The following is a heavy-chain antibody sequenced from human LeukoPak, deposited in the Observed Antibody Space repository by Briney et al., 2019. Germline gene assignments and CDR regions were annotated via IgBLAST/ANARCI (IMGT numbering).Heavy chain of an antibody. CDR1: GGSFSGYY. CDR2: INHSGST. D-gene: IGHD4/OR15-4a*01. Sequence: SETLSLTCAVYGGSFSGYYWSWIRQPPGKGLEWIGEINHSGSTNYNPSLKSRVTMSVDTSKNQFSLKLSSVTAADTAVYYCARRPAAGAFDYWGQGTLVTVSS. V-gene: IGHV4-34*01. J-gene: IGHJ4*02. CDR3: ARRPAAGAFDY.